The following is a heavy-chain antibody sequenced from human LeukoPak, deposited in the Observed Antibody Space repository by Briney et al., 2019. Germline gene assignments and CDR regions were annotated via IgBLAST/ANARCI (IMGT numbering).Heavy chain of an antibody. CDR1: GDTFSSYD. J-gene: IGHJ6*03. CDR2: MNTNSGNT. D-gene: IGHD6-13*01. V-gene: IGHV1-8*02. CDR3: ARGWYPSGREVTHSQYYYMDV. Sequence: ASVKVSCKASGDTFSSYDINWVRQATGQGLEWMGWMNTNSGNTGYAQKFQGRITMTRNISISTAYMELSSLRSEDTAVYYCARGWYPSGREVTHSQYYYMDVWGKGSTITVSS.